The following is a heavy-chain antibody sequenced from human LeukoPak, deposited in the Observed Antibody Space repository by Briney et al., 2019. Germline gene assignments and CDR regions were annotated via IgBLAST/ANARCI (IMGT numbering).Heavy chain of an antibody. D-gene: IGHD3-10*01. J-gene: IGHJ4*02. CDR1: GGSISSGRYY. V-gene: IGHV4-39*01. Sequence: SETLSLTCTVSGGSISSGRYYWGWIHQPPGKGLEWIGIIYYSGSTYYDRSLKSRLTISVDTPKNQFSLKLSSVTAADTAVYYCARQGPSEYGSGSYYFDYWGQGTLVTVPS. CDR2: IYYSGST. CDR3: ARQGPSEYGSGSYYFDY.